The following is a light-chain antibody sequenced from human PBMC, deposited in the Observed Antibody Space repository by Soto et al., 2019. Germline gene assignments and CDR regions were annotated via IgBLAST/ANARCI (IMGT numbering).Light chain of an antibody. J-gene: IGKJ1*01. Sequence: EIVMTQSPATLSVSPRERATLSCRASQSVSSDLAWYHQKPGQAPRLLIYGASTRATGIPARFSGSGSGTEFTLTINSLQSEDFAVYYCQQYNNWPRTLGQGTKVDIK. CDR1: QSVSSD. V-gene: IGKV3-15*01. CDR2: GAS. CDR3: QQYNNWPRT.